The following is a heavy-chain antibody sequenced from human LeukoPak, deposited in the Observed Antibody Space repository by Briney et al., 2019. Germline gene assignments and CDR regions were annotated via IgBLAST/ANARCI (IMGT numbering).Heavy chain of an antibody. J-gene: IGHJ5*02. CDR3: ARDPMTTVNWFDP. D-gene: IGHD4-11*01. Sequence: ASVKVSFKASGGTFSSYAISWVRQAPGQWLEWMGRIIPILGIANYAQKFQGRVTITADKSTSTAYMELSSLKSEDTAVYYCARDPMTTVNWFDPWGQGTLVTVSS. V-gene: IGHV1-69*04. CDR2: IIPILGIA. CDR1: GGTFSSYA.